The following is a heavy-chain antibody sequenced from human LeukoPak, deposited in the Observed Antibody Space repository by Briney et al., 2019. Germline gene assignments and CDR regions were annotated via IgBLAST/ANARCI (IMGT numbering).Heavy chain of an antibody. J-gene: IGHJ4*02. CDR2: IKQHGSEK. V-gene: IGHV3-7*01. Sequence: PGGSLRLSCAASGFTFSTYWMSWVRQAPGKGLEWVANIKQHGSEKYYVYSVKGRFTISRDNAKNSLYLQMNSLRAEDTAVYYCARGGGTFDYWGQGTLVTVSS. CDR3: ARGGGTFDY. CDR1: GFTFSTYW. D-gene: IGHD3-10*01.